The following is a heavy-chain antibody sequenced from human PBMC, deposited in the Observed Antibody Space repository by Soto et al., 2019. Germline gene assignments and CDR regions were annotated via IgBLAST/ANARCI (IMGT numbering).Heavy chain of an antibody. J-gene: IGHJ1*01. Sequence: SVYIMMCAGQAPGQGLEWMGGIIPIFGTANYAQKFQGRVTITADESTSTAYMELSSLRSEDTAVYYCARDVYYYDRKDFQHWGQGTLVPVSS. V-gene: IGHV1-69*01. CDR1: SVYI. CDR2: IIPIFGTA. CDR3: ARDVYYYDRKDFQH. D-gene: IGHD3-22*01.